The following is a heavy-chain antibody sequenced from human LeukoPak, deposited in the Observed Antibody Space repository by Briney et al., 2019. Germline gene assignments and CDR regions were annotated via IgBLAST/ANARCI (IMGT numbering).Heavy chain of an antibody. CDR2: IYYSGST. J-gene: IGHJ4*02. CDR3: ARDYGDYVYYFVY. Sequence: PSETLSLTCTDSGGSISSHYWSWIRQPSGKGLEWIGYIYYSGSTNYNPSLKSRVTISVDTSKNQFSLKLSSVTAAGTAVYYCARDYGDYVYYFVYWGQGTLVTVSS. D-gene: IGHD4-17*01. V-gene: IGHV4-59*11. CDR1: GGSISSHY.